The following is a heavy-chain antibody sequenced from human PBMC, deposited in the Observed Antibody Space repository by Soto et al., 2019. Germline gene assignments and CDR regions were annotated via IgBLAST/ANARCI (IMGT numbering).Heavy chain of an antibody. D-gene: IGHD1-1*01. V-gene: IGHV4-4*02. CDR2: VHISGHS. Sequence: PSETLSLTCTLSGGSVRAPDWWNWVRQSPDEGLEWIAEVHISGHSNYNPSLRSRVSVSIDSSKNQFYLNLNSVTAADTAIYYCARVRQGCSANNCYFDPWGQGTQVTSPQ. CDR1: GGSVRAPDW. CDR3: ARVRQGCSANNCYFDP. J-gene: IGHJ5*01.